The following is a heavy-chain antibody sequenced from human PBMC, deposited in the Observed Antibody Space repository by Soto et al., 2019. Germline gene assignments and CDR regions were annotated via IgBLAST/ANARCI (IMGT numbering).Heavy chain of an antibody. D-gene: IGHD1-26*01. CDR3: ARVVGALGHWFDP. J-gene: IGHJ5*02. V-gene: IGHV1-18*01. CDR1: GYTFTSYG. CDR2: ISAYNGNT. Sequence: QVQLEQSGAEVKKPGASVKVSCKASGYTFTSYGISWVRQAPGQGLEWMGRISAYNGNTNYAQKLQGRVTMTTDTSTSTAHMELRSLRSDDTAVYYCARVVGALGHWFDPWGQGTLVTVSS.